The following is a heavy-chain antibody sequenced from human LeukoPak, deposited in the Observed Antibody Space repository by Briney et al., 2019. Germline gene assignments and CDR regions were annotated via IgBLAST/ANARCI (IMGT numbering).Heavy chain of an antibody. CDR2: IKQDGSEK. CDR1: GFTFSSYW. Sequence: PGGSLRLSCAASGFTFSSYWMSWVRQAPGKGLEWVSNIKQDGSEKYYVDSVKGRFTISRDNAKNSLYLQMNSLRAEDTAVYYCAREYYDFWSGYQPNYFDYWGQGTLVTVSS. V-gene: IGHV3-7*01. CDR3: AREYYDFWSGYQPNYFDY. J-gene: IGHJ4*02. D-gene: IGHD3-3*01.